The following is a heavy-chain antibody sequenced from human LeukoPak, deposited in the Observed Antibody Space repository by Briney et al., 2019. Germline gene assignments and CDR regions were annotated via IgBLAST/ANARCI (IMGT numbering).Heavy chain of an antibody. J-gene: IGHJ4*02. CDR1: GESLNSYY. Sequence: SETLSLTCAVYGESLNSYYWSWVRQPPGEGLEWIGEIYESGTTEYNPSLKGRVTMSMVPSKQQFSLSLSSVTAADTAVYYCARGAWATRLGSWGLGTPVIVSS. CDR2: IYESGTT. V-gene: IGHV4-34*01. D-gene: IGHD2-15*01. CDR3: ARGAWATRLGS.